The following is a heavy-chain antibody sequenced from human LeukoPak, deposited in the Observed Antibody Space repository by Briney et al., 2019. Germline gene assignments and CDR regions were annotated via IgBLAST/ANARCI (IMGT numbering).Heavy chain of an antibody. CDR1: GGSISSYY. V-gene: IGHV4-59*01. Sequence: SETLSLTCTVSGGSISSYYWSWIRQPPGKGLEWIGYIYYSGSTNYNPSLKSRVTISVDTSKNQFSLKLSSVTAADTAVYYCSGGRSSRYSDYWGQGALVTVFS. CDR3: SGGRSSRYSDY. J-gene: IGHJ4*02. D-gene: IGHD3-9*01. CDR2: IYYSGST.